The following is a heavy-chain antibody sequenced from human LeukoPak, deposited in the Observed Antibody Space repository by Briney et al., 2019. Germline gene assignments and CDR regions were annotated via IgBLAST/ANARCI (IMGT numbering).Heavy chain of an antibody. CDR2: INPNSGGT. CDR3: AREDSSSWYLGDDAFDI. D-gene: IGHD6-13*01. J-gene: IGHJ3*02. CDR1: GYTFTGYY. V-gene: IGHV1-2*02. Sequence: SVNVSCKASGYTFTGYYMHWVRLAPGQGLEWMGWINPNSGGTNYAQKFQARVTMSRDTSISTAYMELSRLRSDDTAVYYCAREDSSSWYLGDDAFDIWGQETRDTVSS.